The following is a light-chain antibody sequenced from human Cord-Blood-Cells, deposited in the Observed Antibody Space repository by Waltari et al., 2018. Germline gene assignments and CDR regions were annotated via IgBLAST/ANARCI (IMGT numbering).Light chain of an antibody. V-gene: IGKV1-39*01. J-gene: IGKJ1*01. CDR2: DAS. Sequence: DIQMTQSPSSLSASVGDRVTITCRASQSISSYLNWYQQKPGKAPKLLIYDASSLQSGVPSRFSGSGSGTDFTLTISSLQPEDFATYYCQQNNSTPRTFGQGTKVEIK. CDR3: QQNNSTPRT. CDR1: QSISSY.